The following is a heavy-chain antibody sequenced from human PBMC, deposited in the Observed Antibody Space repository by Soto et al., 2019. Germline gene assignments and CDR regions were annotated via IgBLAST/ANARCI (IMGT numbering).Heavy chain of an antibody. CDR3: ARDRGYLENDYGDYGRFDY. V-gene: IGHV4-31*03. D-gene: IGHD4-17*01. CDR2: IYYSGST. CDR1: GGSISSGGYY. J-gene: IGHJ4*02. Sequence: SETLSLTCTVSGGSISSGGYYWSWIRQHPGKGLEWIGYIYYSGSTYYNPSLKSRVTISVDTSKNQFPLTLSSVTAADTAVYYCARDRGYLENDYGDYGRFDYWGQGTLVTISS.